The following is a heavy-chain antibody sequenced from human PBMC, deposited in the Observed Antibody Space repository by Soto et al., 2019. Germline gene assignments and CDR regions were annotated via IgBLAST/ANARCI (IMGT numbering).Heavy chain of an antibody. V-gene: IGHV3-23*01. J-gene: IGHJ4*02. D-gene: IGHD3-3*01. CDR1: GFTFSSYA. Sequence: PGGSLRLSCAASGFTFSSYAMSWVRQAPGKGLEWVSAISGSGGSTYYADSVKGRFTISRDNSKNTLYLQMNSLRAEDTAVYYCAKDLSGPTTYYDFWSGTESPFYFDYWGQGTLVTVSS. CDR3: AKDLSGPTTYYDFWSGTESPFYFDY. CDR2: ISGSGGST.